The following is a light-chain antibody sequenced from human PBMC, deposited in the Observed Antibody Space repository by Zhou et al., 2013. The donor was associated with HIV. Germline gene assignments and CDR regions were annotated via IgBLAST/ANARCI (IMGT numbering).Light chain of an antibody. CDR3: QQYYSFSPIT. V-gene: IGKV3-15*01. J-gene: IGKJ5*01. CDR1: QSVSSN. Sequence: DIVLTQSPATLSVSPGGRATLSCRASQSVSSNLAWYQQRPGQPPRLVIYGASIRAIGIPPRFSGGGSGREFTLTISSLQPDDFATYYCQQYYSFSPITFGQGT. CDR2: GAS.